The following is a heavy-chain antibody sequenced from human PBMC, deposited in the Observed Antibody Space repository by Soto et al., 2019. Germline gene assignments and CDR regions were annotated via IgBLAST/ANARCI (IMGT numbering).Heavy chain of an antibody. V-gene: IGHV3-23*01. CDR2: ISGSGGST. CDR3: ARDRGYDFWSGYFYY. J-gene: IGHJ4*02. Sequence: GGSLRLSCAASGFTFSSYAMSWVRQAPGKGLEWVSAISGSGGSTYYADSVKGRFTISRDNSKNTLYLQMNSLRAEDTAVYYCARDRGYDFWSGYFYYWGQGTLVTVSS. CDR1: GFTFSSYA. D-gene: IGHD3-3*01.